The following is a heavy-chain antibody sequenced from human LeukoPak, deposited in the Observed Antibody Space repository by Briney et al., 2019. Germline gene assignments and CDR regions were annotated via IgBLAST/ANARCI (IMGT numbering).Heavy chain of an antibody. J-gene: IGHJ4*02. V-gene: IGHV5-10-1*01. CDR1: GYRFTNYW. CDR2: IDPSDSYT. D-gene: IGHD6-6*01. Sequence: GASLKISCKGSGYRFTNYWINWVRQMPGKGLEWMGRIDPSDSYTNYSPSFQGHVTISADKSISTAYLQWSSLKASDTAMYYCARHRPGGAGDYWGQGTLVTVSS. CDR3: ARHRPGGAGDY.